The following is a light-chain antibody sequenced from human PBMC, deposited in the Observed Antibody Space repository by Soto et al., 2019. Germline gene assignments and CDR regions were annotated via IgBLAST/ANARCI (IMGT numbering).Light chain of an antibody. J-gene: IGLJ1*01. CDR1: SSDVGSYNH. V-gene: IGLV2-14*01. CDR3: ISYTGSSTSYV. Sequence: QSVLTQPASVSGSPGQSITISCSGTSSDVGSYNHVAWYQQFPGKTPKLIIYEVTYRPSGVSHRFSASKSGNTASLTISGLQAEDEADYYCISYTGSSTSYVFGNGTKVTVL. CDR2: EVT.